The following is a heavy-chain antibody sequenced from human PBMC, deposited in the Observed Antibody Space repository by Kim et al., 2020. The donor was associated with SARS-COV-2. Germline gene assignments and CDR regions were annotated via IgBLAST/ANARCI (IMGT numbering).Heavy chain of an antibody. CDR2: ISTDGRDK. V-gene: IGHV3-30*18. Sequence: GGSLRLSCVASGFTFSTYAMHWVRQAPGKGLEWLAVISTDGRDKHSADSVKGRFTISRDNSKSTLNLQMNSLRPEDTAVYYCAKDRDRHSAMYYFDYWGRGTLVTVSS. J-gene: IGHJ4*02. CDR1: GFTFSTYA. D-gene: IGHD2-21*01. CDR3: AKDRDRHSAMYYFDY.